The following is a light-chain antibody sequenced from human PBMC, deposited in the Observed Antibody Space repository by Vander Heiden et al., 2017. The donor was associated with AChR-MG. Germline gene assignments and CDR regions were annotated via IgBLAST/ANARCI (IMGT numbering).Light chain of an antibody. V-gene: IGLV1-40*01. CDR3: QSYGV. J-gene: IGLJ1*01. CDR1: SSNIGAGYD. Sequence: QSVLTQPPSVSGAPGQRVTIPCTGSSSNIGAGYDVHWYQQLPGTAPKLLIYGNSNRPSGVPDRFSGSKSGTSASLAITGLQAEDEADYYCQSYGVFGTGTKVTVL. CDR2: GNS.